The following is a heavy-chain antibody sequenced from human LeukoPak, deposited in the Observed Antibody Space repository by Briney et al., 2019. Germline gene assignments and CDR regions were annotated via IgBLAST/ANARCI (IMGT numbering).Heavy chain of an antibody. CDR1: GFTFSSYS. Sequence: TGGSLRLSCAASGFTFSSYSMNWVRQAPGKGLEWVSSISSSSSYIYYADSVKGRFTISRDNAKNSLYLQMNSLRAEDTAVYYCARAPGYSSSRFDPWGQGTLVTVSS. D-gene: IGHD6-13*01. J-gene: IGHJ5*02. CDR2: ISSSSSYI. V-gene: IGHV3-21*01. CDR3: ARAPGYSSSRFDP.